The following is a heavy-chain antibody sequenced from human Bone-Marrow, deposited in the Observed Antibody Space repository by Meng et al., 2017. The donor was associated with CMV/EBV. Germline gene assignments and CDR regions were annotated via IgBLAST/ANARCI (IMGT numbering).Heavy chain of an antibody. D-gene: IGHD6-6*01. V-gene: IGHV3-30*02. CDR3: AKGGGIAARPSDPSDYYYCYGMDV. CDR1: GFTFSSYG. Sequence: GESLKISCAASGFTFSSYGMHWVRQAPGKGLEWVAFIRYDGSNKYYADSVKGRFTISRDNSKNTLYLQMNSLRAEDTAVYYCAKGGGIAARPSDPSDYYYCYGMDVSGQGTTVTVSS. CDR2: IRYDGSNK. J-gene: IGHJ6*02.